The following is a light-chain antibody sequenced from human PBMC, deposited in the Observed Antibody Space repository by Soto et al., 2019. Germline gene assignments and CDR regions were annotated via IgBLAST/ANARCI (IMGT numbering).Light chain of an antibody. CDR2: RNT. J-gene: IGLJ2*01. Sequence: QSVLTQPPSASGTPGQGVTISCSGSISNIGSNYVYWYQHFPGTAPKLLINRNTQRPAGVPARFSGSKSGTSASLAISGLRSEAEADYYCATWDDSLGGHVVFGGGTKLTVL. CDR3: ATWDDSLGGHVV. CDR1: ISNIGSNY. V-gene: IGLV1-47*01.